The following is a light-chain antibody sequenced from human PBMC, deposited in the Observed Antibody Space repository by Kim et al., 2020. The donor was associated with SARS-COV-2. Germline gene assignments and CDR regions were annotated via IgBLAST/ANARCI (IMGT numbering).Light chain of an antibody. V-gene: IGKV1-39*01. CDR3: QQSYSTPFT. CDR1: QSISSY. CDR2: AAS. J-gene: IGKJ4*01. Sequence: DIQMTQSPSSLSASVGDRVTITCRASQSISSYLNWYQQKPGKAPKLLIYAASSLQSGVPSRFSGSGSGTDFTLTICSLQPEDFATYYCQQSYSTPFTFGGGTKVDIK.